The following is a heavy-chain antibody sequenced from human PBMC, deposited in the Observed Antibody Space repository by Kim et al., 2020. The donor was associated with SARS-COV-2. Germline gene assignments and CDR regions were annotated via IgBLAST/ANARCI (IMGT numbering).Heavy chain of an antibody. Sequence: ASVKVSCKASGYTFTTYSIHWVRQAPGQRLEWMGWINGGNGNTKYSQNFQGRVTITRDTSASTAYMELSSLRSEDTAVYYCARDHEAVADTWYYYGMDVWGQRTTVTVSS. V-gene: IGHV1-3*01. J-gene: IGHJ6*02. CDR2: INGGNGNT. CDR3: ARDHEAVADTWYYYGMDV. CDR1: GYTFTTYS. D-gene: IGHD6-19*01.